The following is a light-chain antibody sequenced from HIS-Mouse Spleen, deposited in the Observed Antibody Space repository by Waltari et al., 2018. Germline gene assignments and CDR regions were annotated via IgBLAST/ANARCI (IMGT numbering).Light chain of an antibody. CDR1: SSAVGGYHY. CDR2: EVS. J-gene: IGLJ2*01. CDR3: SSYAGSNVV. Sequence: QSALTQPPSAYGSPGQSVTISCTGPSSAVGGYHYVSGYQQHPGKAPKLMIYEVSKRPSGVPDRFSGSKSGNTASLTVSGLQAEDEADYYCSSYAGSNVVFGGGTKLTVL. V-gene: IGLV2-8*01.